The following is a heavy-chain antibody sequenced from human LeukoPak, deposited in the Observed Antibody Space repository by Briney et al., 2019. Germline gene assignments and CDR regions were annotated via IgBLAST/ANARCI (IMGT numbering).Heavy chain of an antibody. CDR3: ASSSYCSSTSCPYYYMDV. CDR1: GGTFSSYA. CDR2: IIPIFGTA. D-gene: IGHD2-2*01. V-gene: IGHV1-69*05. Sequence: ASVKVSCKASGGTFSSYAISWVRQAPGQGLEWMGGIIPIFGTANYAQKFQGRATITTDESTSTAYMELSSLRSEDTAVYYCASSSYCSSTSCPYYYMDVWGKGTTVTVSS. J-gene: IGHJ6*03.